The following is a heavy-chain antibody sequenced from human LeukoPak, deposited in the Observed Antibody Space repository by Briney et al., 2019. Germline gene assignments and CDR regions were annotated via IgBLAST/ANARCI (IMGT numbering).Heavy chain of an antibody. CDR2: ISGSGGGT. V-gene: IGHV3-23*01. J-gene: IGHJ4*02. Sequence: HPGGSLRLSCAASGFTFNSYAMSWVRQAPEKGLEWVATISGSGGGTYYADSVKGRFTISRDDSKNTLYLQMNSLRAEDTAVYYCAKDLGRYRNNYFDYWGQGTLVTVPS. D-gene: IGHD1-26*01. CDR3: AKDLGRYRNNYFDY. CDR1: GFTFNSYA.